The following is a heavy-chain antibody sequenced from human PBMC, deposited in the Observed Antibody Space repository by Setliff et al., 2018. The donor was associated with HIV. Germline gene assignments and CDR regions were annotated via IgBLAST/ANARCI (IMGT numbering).Heavy chain of an antibody. CDR1: GASVSSGTNY. Sequence: PSETLSLTCAVTGASVSSGTNYWSWIRQPAGKGLEWIGHIYSRGNTMYNPSLKSRVTISKDTFKNQFSLKLTSVTATDTAVYFCASGKPRPDFWGQGTLVTSPQ. CDR2: IYSRGNT. CDR3: ASGKPRPDF. V-gene: IGHV4-61*09. J-gene: IGHJ4*02.